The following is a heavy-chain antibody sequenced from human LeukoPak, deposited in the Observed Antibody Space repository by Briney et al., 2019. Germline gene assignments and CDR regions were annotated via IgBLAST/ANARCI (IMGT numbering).Heavy chain of an antibody. J-gene: IGHJ4*02. D-gene: IGHD4-17*01. Sequence: GSSVKVSCKASGYTFTTYALHWVRQAPGQGLEGMGWINAADNTKYSQKFQCGVTFTRDTSASTAYKDLRRLRSEDTAINYCEQLLDYGDNRLDFWGQGNLVTVSS. CDR3: EQLLDYGDNRLDF. CDR1: GYTFTTYA. V-gene: IGHV1-3*01. CDR2: INAADNT.